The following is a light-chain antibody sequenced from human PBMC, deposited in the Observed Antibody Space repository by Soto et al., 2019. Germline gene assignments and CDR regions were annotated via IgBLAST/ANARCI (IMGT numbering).Light chain of an antibody. Sequence: QSVLTQPASVSGSPGQSITISCTGTSSDVGGYKYVSWYQQHPSKAPKLMIYEVSNRPSGVSNRFSGSKSGNTASLTISGLQTEDEADYYCSSYTTSSTPVFGGGTKVTVL. V-gene: IGLV2-14*01. CDR3: SSYTTSSTPV. CDR1: SSDVGGYKY. J-gene: IGLJ3*02. CDR2: EVS.